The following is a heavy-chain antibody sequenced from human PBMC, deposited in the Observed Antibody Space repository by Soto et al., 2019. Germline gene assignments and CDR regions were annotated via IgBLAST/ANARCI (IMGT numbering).Heavy chain of an antibody. V-gene: IGHV3-9*01. Sequence: EVQLVESGGGLVQPGRSLRLSCAASGFTFDDYAMHWVRQAPGKGLEWVSGISWNSGSIGYADSVKGRFTISRDNAKNSLYLQMNSLRAEDTALYYCAKGGVRGVIPLNWFDPWGQGTLVTVSS. CDR2: ISWNSGSI. CDR1: GFTFDDYA. CDR3: AKGGVRGVIPLNWFDP. D-gene: IGHD3-10*01. J-gene: IGHJ5*02.